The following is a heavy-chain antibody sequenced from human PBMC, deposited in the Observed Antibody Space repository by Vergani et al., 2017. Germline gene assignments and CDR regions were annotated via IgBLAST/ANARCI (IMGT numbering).Heavy chain of an antibody. J-gene: IGHJ6*02. CDR2: IYSGGST. D-gene: IGHD6-19*01. Sequence: EVQLVESGGGLVQPGGSLRLSCAASGFTVSSNYMSWVRQAPGKGLEWVSVIYSGGSTYYADSVKGRFTISRDNSKNTLYLQMNSLRAEDTDVYYCARDIAVAGLYYYGMDVWGQGTTVTVSS. V-gene: IGHV3-66*01. CDR3: ARDIAVAGLYYYGMDV. CDR1: GFTVSSNY.